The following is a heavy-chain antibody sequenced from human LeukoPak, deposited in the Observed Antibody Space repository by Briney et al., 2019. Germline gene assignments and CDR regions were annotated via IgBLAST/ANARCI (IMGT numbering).Heavy chain of an antibody. CDR1: GYTFTGYY. CDR3: ARGGFEDWGFDY. Sequence: ASVKVSCKASGYTFTGYYMHWVRQAPGQGLEWMGRINPNSGGTNYAQKFQGRVTMTRDTSINTAYMELSGLRSDGTAVYYCARGGFEDWGFDYWGQGTLVTVSS. J-gene: IGHJ4*02. V-gene: IGHV1-2*06. D-gene: IGHD3-10*01. CDR2: INPNSGGT.